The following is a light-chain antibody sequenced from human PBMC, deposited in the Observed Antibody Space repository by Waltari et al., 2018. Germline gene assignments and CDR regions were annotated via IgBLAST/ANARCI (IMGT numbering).Light chain of an antibody. Sequence: EIVLTQSPGTLSLSPGERATLSCRASQSVSSTFFAWYLQKPGQAPRLLSYGASNRATGIPDRFSGSGSVTYFILTISRLEPEDSAVYYCQQYGGSPPYTFGQGTKLEIK. V-gene: IGKV3-20*01. CDR3: QQYGGSPPYT. CDR2: GAS. J-gene: IGKJ2*01. CDR1: QSVSSTF.